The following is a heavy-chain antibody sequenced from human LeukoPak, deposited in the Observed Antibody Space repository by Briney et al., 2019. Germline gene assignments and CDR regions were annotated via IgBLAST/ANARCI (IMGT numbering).Heavy chain of an antibody. CDR3: ARDSFYLGKHSSLDY. CDR2: IYSGDAS. D-gene: IGHD2/OR15-2a*01. CDR1: GFTVSSNY. Sequence: GGSLRLSCAASGFTVSSNYMSWVRQAPGKGLEWVSVIYSGDASYYTDSVKGRFTISRDYSKNTLYLQMNSLRAEDTAVYYCARDSFYLGKHSSLDYWGQGTLVTVSS. V-gene: IGHV3-53*05. J-gene: IGHJ4*02.